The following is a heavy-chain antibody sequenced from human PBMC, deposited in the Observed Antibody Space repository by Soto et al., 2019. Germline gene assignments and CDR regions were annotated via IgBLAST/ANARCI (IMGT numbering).Heavy chain of an antibody. CDR1: GFTFSAYY. Sequence: GASVKVSCKASGFTFSAYYIYWVRQAPGQGLEWMGIINPSGGSTSYAQKFQGRVTMTRDTSTSTVYMELSSLRSEDTAVYYCAKSGRYTGYDFPFDSWGQGTLVTVSS. CDR3: AKSGRYTGYDFPFDS. V-gene: IGHV1-46*01. D-gene: IGHD5-12*01. CDR2: INPSGGST. J-gene: IGHJ4*02.